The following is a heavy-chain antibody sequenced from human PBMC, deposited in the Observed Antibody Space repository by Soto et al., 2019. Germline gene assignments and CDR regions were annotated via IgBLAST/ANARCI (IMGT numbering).Heavy chain of an antibody. CDR2: INHSGST. D-gene: IGHD6-19*01. CDR3: ARIGSGRYYGMDV. V-gene: IGHV4-34*01. CDR1: GGSSSGYY. Sequence: SETLSLTCAVYGGSSSGYYWSWIRQPPGKGLEWIGEINHSGSTNYNPSLKSRVTISVDTSKNQFSLKLSSVTAADTAVYYCARIGSGRYYGMDVWGQGTTVTVSS. J-gene: IGHJ6*02.